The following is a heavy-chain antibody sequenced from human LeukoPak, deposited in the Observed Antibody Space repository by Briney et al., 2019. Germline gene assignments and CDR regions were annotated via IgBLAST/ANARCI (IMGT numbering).Heavy chain of an antibody. J-gene: IGHJ4*02. V-gene: IGHV3-48*03. Sequence: GGSLRLSCTASGFTFSSYEMHWVRQAPGKGLEWVSYISSGDSTIYYADSVKGRFTISRDNAKNSLHLQMNSLRAEDTAVYYCARDYGGSSPFDSWGQGTLVTVSS. CDR3: ARDYGGSSPFDS. D-gene: IGHD4-23*01. CDR2: ISSGDSTI. CDR1: GFTFSSYE.